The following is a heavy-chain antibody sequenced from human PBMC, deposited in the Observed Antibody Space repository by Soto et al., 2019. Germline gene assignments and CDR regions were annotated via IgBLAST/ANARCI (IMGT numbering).Heavy chain of an antibody. J-gene: IGHJ6*02. Sequence: GASVKVSCKASGGTFSSYAISWVRQAPGQGLEWMGGIIPIFGTANYAQKFQGRVTITADESTSTAYMELSSLRSEDTAVYYCARASFGPKGRYYYGMDVWGQGTTVTVSS. CDR3: ARASFGPKGRYYYGMDV. CDR2: IIPIFGTA. D-gene: IGHD2-15*01. V-gene: IGHV1-69*13. CDR1: GGTFSSYA.